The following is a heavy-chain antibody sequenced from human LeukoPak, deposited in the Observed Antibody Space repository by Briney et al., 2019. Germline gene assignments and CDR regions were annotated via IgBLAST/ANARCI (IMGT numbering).Heavy chain of an antibody. CDR3: AREEGRKVRGVRQPHPRPTHGMDV. CDR1: GGSIGSSSYY. D-gene: IGHD3-10*01. CDR2: IYYSGST. J-gene: IGHJ6*04. V-gene: IGHV4-39*07. Sequence: PSETLSLTCTVSGGSIGSSSYYWGWIRQPPGKGLEWIGSIYYSGSTYYNPSLKSRVTISVDTSKNQFSLKLSSVTAADTAVYYCAREEGRKVRGVRQPHPRPTHGMDVWGKGTTVTVSS.